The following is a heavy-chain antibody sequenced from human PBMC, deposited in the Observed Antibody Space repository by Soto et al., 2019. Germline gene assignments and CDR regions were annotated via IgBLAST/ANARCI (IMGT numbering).Heavy chain of an antibody. Sequence: GGSLRRSCAASGFTFSSYGMHCVRQAPGKVLEWVAVISYDGSNKYYADSVKGRFTISRDNSKHTLYLQMNSLRAEDTAVDYLAKELRGASVNYYFYYGMDVWGQENKVTVSS. D-gene: IGHD2-15*01. J-gene: IGHJ6*02. CDR2: ISYDGSNK. CDR1: GFTFSSYG. V-gene: IGHV3-30*18. CDR3: AKELRGASVNYYFYYGMDV.